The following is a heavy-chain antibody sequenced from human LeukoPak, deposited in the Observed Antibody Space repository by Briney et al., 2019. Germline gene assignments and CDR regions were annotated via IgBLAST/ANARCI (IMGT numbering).Heavy chain of an antibody. CDR1: GFTFSGSA. CDR3: IPLSSEYYFDY. Sequence: GGSLRLSCAASGFTFSGSAMHWVRQASGKGLEWVGRIRSKANSYATAYAASVKGRFTISRDDSKNTAYLQMNSLKTEDTAVYYCIPLSSEYYFDYWGQGTLVTVSS. V-gene: IGHV3-73*01. CDR2: IRSKANSYAT. J-gene: IGHJ4*02. D-gene: IGHD2-2*01.